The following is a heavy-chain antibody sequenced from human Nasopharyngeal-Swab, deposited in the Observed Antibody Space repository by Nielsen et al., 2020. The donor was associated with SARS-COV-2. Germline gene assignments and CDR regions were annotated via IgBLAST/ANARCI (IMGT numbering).Heavy chain of an antibody. V-gene: IGHV3-30-3*01. CDR3: ARDPTSVAGTGDYYYGMDV. CDR1: GFIFSSYA. J-gene: IGHJ6*02. D-gene: IGHD6-19*01. Sequence: SCAASGFIFSSYAMHWVRQAPGKRLEWVAVISYDESNKYYADSVKGRFTISRDNSKNTLYLQMNSLRAEDTAVYYCARDPTSVAGTGDYYYGMDVWGQGTTVTVSS. CDR2: ISYDESNK.